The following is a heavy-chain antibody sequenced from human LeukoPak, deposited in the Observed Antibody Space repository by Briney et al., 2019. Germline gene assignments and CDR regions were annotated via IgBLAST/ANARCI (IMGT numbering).Heavy chain of an antibody. Sequence: SETLSLTCAVYGGSFSGFFWTWIRRPPGRGLEWIGEINHSAGTNYNPSLKSRVTISIDTSKNQFSLKVDSVTAADTAVYYCARGRIPDDSGSRGDYFDYWGQGTLVTVSS. CDR2: INHSAGT. D-gene: IGHD3-10*01. V-gene: IGHV4-34*01. CDR3: ARGRIPDDSGSRGDYFDY. CDR1: GGSFSGFF. J-gene: IGHJ4*02.